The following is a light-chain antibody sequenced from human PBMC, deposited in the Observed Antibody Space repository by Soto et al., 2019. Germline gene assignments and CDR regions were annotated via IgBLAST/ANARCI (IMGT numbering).Light chain of an antibody. V-gene: IGKV3-20*01. J-gene: IGKJ2*01. CDR2: GAS. CDR3: QQYGSSHGYT. Sequence: EIVLTQSPGTLSLSPGERATLSCRASQSVSSSYLAWYQQKPGQAPRLLIYGASSRATGIPDRFSGSGSGTEFTLTISRLEPEDFAVYYCQQYGSSHGYTFGQGTKLEIK. CDR1: QSVSSSY.